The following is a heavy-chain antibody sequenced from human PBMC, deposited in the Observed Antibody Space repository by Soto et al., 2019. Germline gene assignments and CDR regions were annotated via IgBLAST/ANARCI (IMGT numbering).Heavy chain of an antibody. CDR2: IYHSGST. CDR1: GDSISSDKW. J-gene: IGHJ3*01. V-gene: IGHV4-4*02. D-gene: IGHD2-15*01. CDR3: ATRSTLGYPS. Sequence: QVQLQESGPGLVKPSETLSLTCAVSGDSISSDKWWSWVRQSPGQGLEWVGEIYHSGSTNYNPSLKSRVTISVDKSKNRCSLKLSSVTAADTVIYYCATRSTLGYPSWGQGTMVTVSS.